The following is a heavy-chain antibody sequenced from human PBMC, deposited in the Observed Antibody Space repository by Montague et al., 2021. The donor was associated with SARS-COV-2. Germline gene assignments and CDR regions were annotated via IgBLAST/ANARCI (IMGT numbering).Heavy chain of an antibody. J-gene: IGHJ4*02. D-gene: IGHD3-10*01. V-gene: IGHV4-4*02. CDR3: ASRGAGWVGSNPERFDY. CDR1: GGSISSSNW. CDR2: INHSGRT. Sequence: SETLSLTCAVSGGSISSSNWWSWVRQHPGKGLVWCGGINHSGRTNYNTSPKSRRTIAVDKSKNKYSLKLSSVTAADTAVYYWASRGAGWVGSNPERFDYWGQGTLVTVSS.